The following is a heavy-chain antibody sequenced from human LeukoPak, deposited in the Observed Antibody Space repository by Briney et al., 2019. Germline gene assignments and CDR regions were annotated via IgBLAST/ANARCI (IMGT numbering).Heavy chain of an antibody. Sequence: PGGSLRLSCAASGFTFDDYAMHWVRHAPGKGLEWVSGISWSSGSIGYADSVKGRFTISRDNAKNSLYLQMNSLRAEGTALYYCARDVYYASGSSPLDYWGQRALVTVSS. CDR1: GFTFDDYA. J-gene: IGHJ4*02. CDR3: ARDVYYASGSSPLDY. V-gene: IGHV3-9*01. D-gene: IGHD3-10*01. CDR2: ISWSSGSI.